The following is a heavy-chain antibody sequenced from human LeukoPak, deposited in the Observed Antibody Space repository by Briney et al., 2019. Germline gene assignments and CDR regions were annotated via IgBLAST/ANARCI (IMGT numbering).Heavy chain of an antibody. Sequence: GGSLRLSCAGSGFTFSTSVMSWARQAPGKGLEWVSGISTSGGHTDYTDSVRGRFTISRDNAKNTLYLQMNSLRAEDTAVYYCARGRYYLDSWGQGTLVTVSS. CDR1: GFTFSTSV. CDR3: ARGRYYLDS. J-gene: IGHJ4*02. V-gene: IGHV3-23*01. D-gene: IGHD4-17*01. CDR2: ISTSGGHT.